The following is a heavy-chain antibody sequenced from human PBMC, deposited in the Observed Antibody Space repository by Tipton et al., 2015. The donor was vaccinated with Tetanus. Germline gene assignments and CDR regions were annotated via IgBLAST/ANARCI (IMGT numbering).Heavy chain of an antibody. CDR2: IFYIGTT. J-gene: IGHJ4*02. V-gene: IGHV4-31*03. Sequence: TLSLTCSVSNGSLTVGGYYWSWIRQHPGKGPEWLGYIFYIGTTYYNPSLQSRISISADTSKNQFSLRLTSVTAADTAVYYCARGQAGGSYGGSFDYWGQGVVATVSA. D-gene: IGHD1-26*01. CDR3: ARGQAGGSYGGSFDY. CDR1: NGSLTVGGYY.